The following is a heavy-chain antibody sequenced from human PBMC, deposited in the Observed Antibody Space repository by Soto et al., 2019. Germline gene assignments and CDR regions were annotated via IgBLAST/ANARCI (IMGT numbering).Heavy chain of an antibody. CDR3: ASRPKWELGIDY. CDR1: GFTVSSNY. V-gene: IGHV3-53*01. D-gene: IGHD1-26*01. CDR2: IYSGGST. Sequence: EVQLVESGGGLIQPGGSLRLSCAASGFTVSSNYMSWVRQAPGKGLEWVSVIYSGGSTYYADSVKGRFTISRDNSKNTLYLQMNSVRAEDTAVYYCASRPKWELGIDYWGQGTMVTVSS. J-gene: IGHJ4*02.